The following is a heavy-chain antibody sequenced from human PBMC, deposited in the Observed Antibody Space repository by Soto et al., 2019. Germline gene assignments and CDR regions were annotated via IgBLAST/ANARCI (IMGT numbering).Heavy chain of an antibody. J-gene: IGHJ6*02. V-gene: IGHV3-23*01. CDR3: AKDLAAYYYYYGMDV. CDR2: ISGSGGST. CDR1: GFTFSSYA. D-gene: IGHD3-16*01. Sequence: PGGSLRLSCAASGFTFSSYAMSWVRQAPGKGLEWVSAISGSGGSTYYADSVKGRFTISRDNSKNTLYLQMNSLRAEDTAVCYCAKDLAAYYYYYGMDVWGQGTTVTVSS.